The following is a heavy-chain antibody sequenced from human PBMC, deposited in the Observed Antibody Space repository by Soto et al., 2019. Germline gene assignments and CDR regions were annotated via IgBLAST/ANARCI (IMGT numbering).Heavy chain of an antibody. J-gene: IGHJ6*02. CDR1: GGTFSSYA. CDR3: SVTFGGVIGYYYGMDV. CDR2: IIPIFGTA. Sequence: SVKVSCKASGGTFSSYAISWVRQAPGQGLEWMGGIIPIFGTANYAQKFQGRVTITADESTSTAYMELSSLRSEDTAVYYCSVTFGGVIGYYYGMDVWGQGTTVTVSS. D-gene: IGHD3-16*02. V-gene: IGHV1-69*13.